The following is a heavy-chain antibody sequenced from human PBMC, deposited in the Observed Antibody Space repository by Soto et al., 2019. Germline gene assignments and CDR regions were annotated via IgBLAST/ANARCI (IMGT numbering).Heavy chain of an antibody. Sequence: GGSLRLSCAASGFTFSSYSMNWFRQAPGKGLEWVSSISSSSSYIYYADSVKGRFTISRDNAKNSLYLQMNSLRAEDTAVYYCAREGRGYSYGPSYFDYWGQGTLVTVSS. CDR1: GFTFSSYS. V-gene: IGHV3-21*01. J-gene: IGHJ4*02. CDR2: ISSSSSYI. CDR3: AREGRGYSYGPSYFDY. D-gene: IGHD5-18*01.